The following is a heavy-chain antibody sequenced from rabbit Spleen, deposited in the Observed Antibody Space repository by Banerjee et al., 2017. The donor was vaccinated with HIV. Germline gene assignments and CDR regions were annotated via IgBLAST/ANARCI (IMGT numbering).Heavy chain of an antibody. CDR2: IYAGSSGFVGAT. J-gene: IGHJ6*01. CDR3: ARDTGSSFSSYGMDL. D-gene: IGHD8-1*01. V-gene: IGHV1S45*01. CDR1: GFSFSSSDY. Sequence: QQQLEESGGGLVQPEGSLTLTCTASGFSFSSSDYICWVRQAPGKGLEWIACIYAGSSGFVGATYYASWAIGRFTISKTSSTTVTLQMTSLTAADTATYFCARDTGSSFSSYGMDLWGPGTLVTVS.